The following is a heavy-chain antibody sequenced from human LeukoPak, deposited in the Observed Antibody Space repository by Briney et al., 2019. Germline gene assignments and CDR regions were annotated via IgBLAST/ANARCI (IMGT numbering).Heavy chain of an antibody. Sequence: ASVKVSCKTSGYTFSNYVVHWVRQAPGQRLEWMGWIKPGNGDTKYSQKFQGRITITSDTSANTGYLELRSLTSEDTAVYYCARDLLSDSDTYYDYWGQGTLAAVSS. V-gene: IGHV1-3*01. CDR2: IKPGNGDT. CDR3: ARDLLSDSDTYYDY. CDR1: GYTFSNYV. D-gene: IGHD3-3*01. J-gene: IGHJ4*02.